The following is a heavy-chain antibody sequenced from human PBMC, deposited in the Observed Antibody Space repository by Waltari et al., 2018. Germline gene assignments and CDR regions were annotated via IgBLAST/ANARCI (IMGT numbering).Heavy chain of an antibody. CDR1: GYSISSGYY. D-gene: IGHD6-25*01. CDR3: ARLIAADY. Sequence: QVQLQESGPGLVKPSETLSLTCAVSGYSISSGYYWGWIRQPPGKGLEWIGNIYHSGNTYYNPSLKSRVTMSVDTSKNQFSLKLSSVTAADTAVYYCARLIAADYWGQGTLVIVSS. J-gene: IGHJ4*02. CDR2: IYHSGNT. V-gene: IGHV4-38-2*01.